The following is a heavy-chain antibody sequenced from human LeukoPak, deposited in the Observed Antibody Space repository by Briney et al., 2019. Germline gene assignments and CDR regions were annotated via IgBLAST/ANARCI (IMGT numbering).Heavy chain of an antibody. CDR1: GGSFSGYY. J-gene: IGHJ4*02. CDR3: ARVGAVAGRRFDY. CDR2: INHSGST. V-gene: IGHV4-34*01. D-gene: IGHD6-19*01. Sequence: SETLPLTCAVYGGSFSGYYWSWIRQPPGKGLEWIGEINHSGSTNYNPSLKSRVTISVDTSKNQFSLKLSSVTAADAAVYYCARVGAVAGRRFDYWGQGTLVTVSS.